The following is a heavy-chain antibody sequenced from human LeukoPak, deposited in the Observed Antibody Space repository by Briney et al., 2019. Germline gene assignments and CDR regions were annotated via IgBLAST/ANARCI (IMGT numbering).Heavy chain of an antibody. Sequence: GGSLRLSCAASGFTFGDYYMSWIRQAPGKGLEWVSYISSSGSTIYYADSVKGRFTISRDNAKNSLYLQMNSLRAEDTAEYYCAKRGGTESFYYYYYMDVWGKGTTVTVSS. V-gene: IGHV3-11*01. D-gene: IGHD2-15*01. CDR2: ISSSGSTI. CDR1: GFTFGDYY. J-gene: IGHJ6*03. CDR3: AKRGGTESFYYYYYMDV.